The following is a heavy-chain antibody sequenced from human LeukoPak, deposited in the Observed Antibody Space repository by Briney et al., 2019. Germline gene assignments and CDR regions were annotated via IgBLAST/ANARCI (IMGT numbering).Heavy chain of an antibody. Sequence: PGGSLRLSCAASGFTFSNAWMSWVRQAPGKGLEWVGRIKSKTDGGTTDYAAPVKGRFTISRDDSKNTLYLQMNSLKTEDTAVYYCTTDLGYYDSSGYYYRTDYWGQGTLVTVSS. CDR1: GFTFSNAW. D-gene: IGHD3-22*01. V-gene: IGHV3-15*01. CDR2: IKSKTDGGTT. CDR3: TTDLGYYDSSGYYYRTDY. J-gene: IGHJ4*02.